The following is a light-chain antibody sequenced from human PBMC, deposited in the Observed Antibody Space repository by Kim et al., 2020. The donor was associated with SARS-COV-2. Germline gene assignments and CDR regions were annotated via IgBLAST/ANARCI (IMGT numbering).Light chain of an antibody. CDR3: PQYDTAPPYP. J-gene: IGKJ2*01. Sequence: ASTGDRVNITCQASHDISNHLNWYQQKPGKAPKLLIYDASKLETGVPSRFSGSGSGTDFTFTISSLQPEDFATYYCPQYDTAPPYPFGPGTKLAT. CDR2: DAS. V-gene: IGKV1-33*01. CDR1: HDISNH.